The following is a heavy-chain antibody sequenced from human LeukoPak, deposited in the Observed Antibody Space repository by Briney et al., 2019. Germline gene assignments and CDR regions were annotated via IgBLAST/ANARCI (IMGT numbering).Heavy chain of an antibody. Sequence: ASVKFSCKASGYTFTGYYMHWVRQAPGQGLEWMGWINPNSGGTNYAQKFQGRVTMTRDTSISTAYMELSRLRSDDTAVYYCARGHYDILTGYYSDYWGQGTLVTVSS. J-gene: IGHJ4*02. CDR2: INPNSGGT. D-gene: IGHD3-9*01. CDR3: ARGHYDILTGYYSDY. CDR1: GYTFTGYY. V-gene: IGHV1-2*02.